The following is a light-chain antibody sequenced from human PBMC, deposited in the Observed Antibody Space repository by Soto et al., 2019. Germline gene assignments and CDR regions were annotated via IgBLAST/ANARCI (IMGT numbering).Light chain of an antibody. Sequence: EIVLTQSPATLSLSPGERATLSCRASQSVSSYLAWYQQKPVQAPRLLIYDASNRATGIPARFSGSGSGTDFTLTISSLEPEDFAVYYCQQRSNWPRLTFGQGTKLEIK. J-gene: IGKJ2*01. V-gene: IGKV3-11*01. CDR2: DAS. CDR3: QQRSNWPRLT. CDR1: QSVSSY.